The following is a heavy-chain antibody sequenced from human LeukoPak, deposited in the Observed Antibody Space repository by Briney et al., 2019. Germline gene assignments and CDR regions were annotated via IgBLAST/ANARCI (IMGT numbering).Heavy chain of an antibody. CDR1: GFTFDDYG. J-gene: IGHJ4*02. CDR3: ARHDYSNYFPSFDY. V-gene: IGHV3-20*04. CDR2: INWNGGST. Sequence: RSGGSLRLSCAASGFTFDDYGMSWVRQAPGKGLEWVSGINWNGGSTGYADSVKGRFTISRDNAKNSLYLQMNSLRAEDTAVYYCARHDYSNYFPSFDYWGQGTLVTVSS. D-gene: IGHD4-11*01.